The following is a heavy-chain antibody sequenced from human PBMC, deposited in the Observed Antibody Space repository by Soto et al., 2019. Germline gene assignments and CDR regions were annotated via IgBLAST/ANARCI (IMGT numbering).Heavy chain of an antibody. Sequence: ASVKVSCKASGGTFSSYTISWVRQAPGQGLEWMGIINPSVGSTIYAQKFQGRVIRIREKATRTVYSELSSLRAERTAGYYGERAERGGSGWPHDTFDIWGQGPMVSVAS. D-gene: IGHD6-19*01. V-gene: IGHV1-46*01. CDR3: ERAERGGSGWPHDTFDI. CDR2: INPSVGST. CDR1: GGTFSSYT. J-gene: IGHJ3*02.